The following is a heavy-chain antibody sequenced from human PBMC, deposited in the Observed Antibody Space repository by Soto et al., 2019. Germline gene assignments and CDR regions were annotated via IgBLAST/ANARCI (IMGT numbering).Heavy chain of an antibody. CDR3: ARVDSSSWYYSVDY. Sequence: ASVKVSCKASGYTFTSYYMHWLLQAPGQGLEWMGIINTSGGSTTYAQKFQGRVTITRDTSTSTVSMELSSLRSEDTAVYYCARVDSSSWYYSVDYWGQGTLVTVSS. D-gene: IGHD6-13*01. CDR1: GYTFTSYY. J-gene: IGHJ4*02. V-gene: IGHV1-46*01. CDR2: INTSGGST.